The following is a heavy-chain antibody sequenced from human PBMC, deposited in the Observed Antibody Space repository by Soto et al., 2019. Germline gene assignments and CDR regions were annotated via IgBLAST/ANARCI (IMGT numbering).Heavy chain of an antibody. Sequence: PGGSLRLSCAVSGFTVSNNYMSWVRQAPGKGPEWLASISPSSTYIRYADSVKGRFTISRDNARNSLSLQMMNLRADDTAIYYCATDTGDIEVVPATTWGQGTLVTVSS. D-gene: IGHD2-15*01. CDR1: GFTVSNNY. V-gene: IGHV3-21*04. J-gene: IGHJ4*02. CDR3: ATDTGDIEVVPATT. CDR2: ISPSSTYI.